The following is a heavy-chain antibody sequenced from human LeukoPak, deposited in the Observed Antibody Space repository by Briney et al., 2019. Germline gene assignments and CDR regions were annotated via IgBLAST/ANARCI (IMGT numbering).Heavy chain of an antibody. CDR3: AIFYGSGRYYFDY. D-gene: IGHD3-10*01. Sequence: ASVKASCKASGYTFTGYYMHWVRHAPGQGLECMGWINTNSGGTNYAQKFQGRVTITRDTSISTAYMELSRLRSEDTAVYYCAIFYGSGRYYFDYWGQGTLVTVSS. V-gene: IGHV1-2*02. J-gene: IGHJ4*02. CDR2: INTNSGGT. CDR1: GYTFTGYY.